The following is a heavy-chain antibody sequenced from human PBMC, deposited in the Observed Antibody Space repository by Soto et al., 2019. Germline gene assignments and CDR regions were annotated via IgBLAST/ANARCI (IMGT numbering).Heavy chain of an antibody. Sequence: QITLKESGPTLVKPTQTLTLTCTFSGFSLTTRGVGVGWIRQPPGKALEWLALIYWDADEGFSPSLKSRLTITKDTFTNPGVLTMTNMDPVDTATHYSAPRTCGYSYLFDYWGQGTLVTVSS. CDR1: GFSLTTRGVG. CDR2: IYWDADE. D-gene: IGHD5-18*01. V-gene: IGHV2-5*02. CDR3: APRTCGYSYLFDY. J-gene: IGHJ4*02.